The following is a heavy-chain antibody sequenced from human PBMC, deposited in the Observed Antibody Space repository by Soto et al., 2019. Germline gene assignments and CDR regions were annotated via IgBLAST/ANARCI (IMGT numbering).Heavy chain of an antibody. Sequence: EVQLVESGGGLVQPGGSLRLSCAASGFTFSSYWMHWVRQAPGKGLVWVSRINSDGSSTSYADSVKGRFTISRDNANNTLYPQMNSLRAEDTAVYYCVRTSLVVAAATREDYWDQGTLVTVSS. CDR1: GFTFSSYW. D-gene: IGHD2-15*01. V-gene: IGHV3-74*01. CDR3: VRTSLVVAAATREDY. CDR2: INSDGSST. J-gene: IGHJ4*02.